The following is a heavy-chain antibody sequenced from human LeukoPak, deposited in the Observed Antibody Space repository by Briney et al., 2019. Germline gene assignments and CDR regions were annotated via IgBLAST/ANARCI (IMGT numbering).Heavy chain of an antibody. Sequence: GGSLRLSCAASGFTFSTYAMSWVRQAPGKGLEWVAFIRYDGSNKYYADSVKGRFTISRDNSKNTLYLQMNSLRAEDTAVYYCAKDHGAGPDYWGQGTLVTVSS. D-gene: IGHD6-19*01. V-gene: IGHV3-30*02. J-gene: IGHJ4*02. CDR2: IRYDGSNK. CDR1: GFTFSTYA. CDR3: AKDHGAGPDY.